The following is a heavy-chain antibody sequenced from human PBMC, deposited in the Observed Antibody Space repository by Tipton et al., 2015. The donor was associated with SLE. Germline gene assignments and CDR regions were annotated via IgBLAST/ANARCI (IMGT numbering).Heavy chain of an antibody. Sequence: TLSLTCTVSGGSITSRYWNWVRQPPGKGLEWIGYIYYSGTTSYNSSLKSRVTISVDSAKNQFSLKVSSVTAADTAVYYCARAPGLERSYYYYYYMDVWGKGTTVTVSS. CDR2: IYYSGTT. CDR3: ARAPGLERSYYYYYYMDV. D-gene: IGHD1-1*01. V-gene: IGHV4-59*11. J-gene: IGHJ6*03. CDR1: GGSITSRY.